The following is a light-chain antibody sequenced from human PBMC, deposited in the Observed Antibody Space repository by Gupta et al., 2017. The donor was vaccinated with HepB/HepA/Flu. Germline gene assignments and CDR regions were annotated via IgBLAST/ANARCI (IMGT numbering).Light chain of an antibody. CDR1: QSIRSTY. CDR3: QQYDGSPLT. CDR2: DAS. Sequence: EIVLTQSPGTLSLSPGESATLSCRASQSIRSTYLAWYQQKPGQAPRLVIYDASNRAIGIPDRFGGSGSGTDFTLTISRLEPEDFAEYYCQQYDGSPLTFGQGTRLEIK. V-gene: IGKV3-20*01. J-gene: IGKJ5*01.